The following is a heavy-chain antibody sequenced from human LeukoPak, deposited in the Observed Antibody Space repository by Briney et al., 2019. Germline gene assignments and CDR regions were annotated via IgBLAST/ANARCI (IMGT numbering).Heavy chain of an antibody. CDR2: IYHSGST. V-gene: IGHV4-38-2*02. CDR1: GYSISSGYY. Sequence: SETLSLTCTVSGYSISSGYYWGWLRQPPGKGLEWIGSIYHSGSTYYNPSLKSRVTISVDTSKNQFSLKLSSVTAADTAVYYCARVVAAAALWYFDLWGRGTLVTVSS. D-gene: IGHD6-13*01. CDR3: ARVVAAAALWYFDL. J-gene: IGHJ2*01.